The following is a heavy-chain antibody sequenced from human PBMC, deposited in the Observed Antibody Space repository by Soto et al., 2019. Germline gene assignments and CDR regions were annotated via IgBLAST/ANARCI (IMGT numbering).Heavy chain of an antibody. CDR1: GFTFDDYA. CDR2: ISWNSGSI. D-gene: IGHD3-10*01. J-gene: IGHJ6*03. V-gene: IGHV3-9*01. CDR3: TTWFGENDYYMDV. Sequence: SLRLSCAASGFTFDDYAMHWVRQAPGKGLEWVSGISWNSGSIGYADSVKGRFTISRDNAKNSLYLQMNSLRAEDTALYYCTTWFGENDYYMDVWGKGTTVTVSS.